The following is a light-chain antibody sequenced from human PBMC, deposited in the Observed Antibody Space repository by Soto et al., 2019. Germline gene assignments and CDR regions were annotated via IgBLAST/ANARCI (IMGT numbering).Light chain of an antibody. CDR3: CSYAGTTSLL. V-gene: IGLV2-23*01. Sequence: QSVLTQPASVSGSPGPSITISCTGTSSDFGNYNLVSWYQHHPGKAPNLLIYEGTKRPSGASNRFSGSKSANTASLTISGLQAEDEADYYCCSYAGTTSLLFGGGTKLTVL. CDR1: SSDFGNYNL. CDR2: EGT. J-gene: IGLJ2*01.